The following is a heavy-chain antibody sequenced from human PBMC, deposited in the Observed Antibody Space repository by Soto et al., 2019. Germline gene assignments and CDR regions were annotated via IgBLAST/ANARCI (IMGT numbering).Heavy chain of an antibody. CDR2: INHSGST. D-gene: IGHD5-18*01. V-gene: IGHV4-34*01. Sequence: PSETLSLTCAVYGGSFSGYYWSWIRQPPGKGLEWIGEINHSGSTNYNPSLKSRVTISVDTSKNQFSLKLSSVTAADTAVYYCRYGHFNYYYYGMDVWSQGTTVTVSS. CDR3: RYGHFNYYYYGMDV. J-gene: IGHJ6*02. CDR1: GGSFSGYY.